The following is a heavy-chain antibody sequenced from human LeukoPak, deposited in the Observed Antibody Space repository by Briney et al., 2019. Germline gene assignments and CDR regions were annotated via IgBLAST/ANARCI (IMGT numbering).Heavy chain of an antibody. V-gene: IGHV4-34*01. D-gene: IGHD6-13*01. Sequence: SETLSLTCAVYGGSFSGYYWSWIRQPPGKGLEWIGEINHSGSTTYNPSLKSRVTISVDTSKNQFSLKVTSVTAADTAVYYCARAWEQQLLLDVWGDGTTVTVSS. CDR2: INHSGST. J-gene: IGHJ6*04. CDR1: GGSFSGYY. CDR3: ARAWEQQLLLDV.